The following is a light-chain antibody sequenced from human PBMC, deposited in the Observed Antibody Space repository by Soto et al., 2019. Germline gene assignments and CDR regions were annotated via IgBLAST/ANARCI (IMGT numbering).Light chain of an antibody. V-gene: IGLV2-14*01. Sequence: QSALTQPASVSGSPGQSITISCTGTSSDVGGYNYVSWYQQHPGKAPKLMIYEVSNGPSGVSNRFSGSKSGNTASLTISGRQAEDGGDYYGSPYQSRSTLVFGGGTKVT. J-gene: IGLJ2*01. CDR1: SSDVGGYNY. CDR3: SPYQSRSTLV. CDR2: EVS.